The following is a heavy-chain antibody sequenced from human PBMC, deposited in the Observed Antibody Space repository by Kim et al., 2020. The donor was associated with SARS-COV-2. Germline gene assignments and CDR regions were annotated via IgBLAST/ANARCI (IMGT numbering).Heavy chain of an antibody. J-gene: IGHJ3*02. Sequence: GGSLRLSCAASGFTFSGSPLHWVRQASGKGLEWVGRIRSKTNSFATGDSASGKGSFTISRDDSKNTAYLEMNGLKTEATAVYYCTRISATTLDCWDSFD. CDR2: IRSKTNSFAT. D-gene: IGHD1-1*01. CDR3: TRISATTLDCWDSFD. CDR1: GFTFSGSP. V-gene: IGHV3-73*01.